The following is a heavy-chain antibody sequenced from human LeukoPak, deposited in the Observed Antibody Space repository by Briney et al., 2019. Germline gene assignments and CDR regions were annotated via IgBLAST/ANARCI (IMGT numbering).Heavy chain of an antibody. Sequence: TGGSLRLSCAASGFTFSSYAMHWVRQAPGKGLEWVAVISYDGSNKYYADSVKGRFTISRDNAKNSVFLQMNSLRAEDTALYYCARDGVRAVTFNHYYFLDVWGKGTTVTVSS. J-gene: IGHJ6*03. CDR1: GFTFSSYA. V-gene: IGHV3-30-3*01. CDR2: ISYDGSNK. CDR3: ARDGVRAVTFNHYYFLDV. D-gene: IGHD3-10*01.